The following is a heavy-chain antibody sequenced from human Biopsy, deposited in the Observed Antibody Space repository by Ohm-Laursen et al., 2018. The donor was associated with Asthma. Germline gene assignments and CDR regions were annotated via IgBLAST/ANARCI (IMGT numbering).Heavy chain of an antibody. J-gene: IGHJ4*02. CDR1: GGTFNTYV. CDR2: INSVFGIT. D-gene: IGHD2-2*01. Sequence: SVKVSCKSLGGTFNTYVIGWVRQAPGQGLEWMGGINSVFGITTYPQKFQDRVTITADDSTSTAYMELSSLRSEDTAVYYCARKAGSCISRTCYSLDFWGQGTLVTVSS. CDR3: ARKAGSCISRTCYSLDF. V-gene: IGHV1-69*13.